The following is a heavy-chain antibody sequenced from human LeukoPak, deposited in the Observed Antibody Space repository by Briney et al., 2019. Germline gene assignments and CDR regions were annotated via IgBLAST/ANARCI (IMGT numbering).Heavy chain of an antibody. CDR3: AKDLSWNTADR. V-gene: IGHV3-74*01. Sequence: PGWSLRLSGVGAGFTYTDYWMHWFRQAPGKGPLWVSRINQDGTIIDYADSVKGRFSISRDNAKNLLYLQMNGLRADDTAVYYCAKDLSWNTADRWGQGILVTVSS. J-gene: IGHJ5*02. CDR1: GFTYTDYW. D-gene: IGHD5-18*01. CDR2: INQDGTII.